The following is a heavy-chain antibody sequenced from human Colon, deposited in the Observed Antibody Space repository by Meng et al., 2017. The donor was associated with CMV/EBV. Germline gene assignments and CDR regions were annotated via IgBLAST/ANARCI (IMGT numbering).Heavy chain of an antibody. J-gene: IGHJ4*01. Sequence: ASVKVSCKASGYSFSGYYIHWVRQAPGPGLEWMGSLNPKSGGIKYAQKFQGRVTMTRDTSINTAYMDLTRLTSDDTAVYFCARGPSSTIPGFPYWGQEHWSPSPQ. CDR3: ARGPSSTIPGFPY. CDR1: GYSFSGYY. D-gene: IGHD2-15*01. CDR2: LNPKSGGI. V-gene: IGHV1-2*02.